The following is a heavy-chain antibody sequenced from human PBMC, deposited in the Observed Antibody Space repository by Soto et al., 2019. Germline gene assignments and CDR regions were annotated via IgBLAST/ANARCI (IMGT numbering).Heavy chain of an antibody. D-gene: IGHD6-19*01. CDR2: IYHSGST. Sequence: QLQLQESGSGLVKPSQTLSLTCAVSGGSISSGGSSWSWIRQPPGKGLEWIGYIYHSGSTYYNPSLKRRVTASVDSAKNQFSLQLSSVPAADTAVYYCARAGDSSGPVALGYWGQGTLVTVSS. V-gene: IGHV4-30-2*01. CDR3: ARAGDSSGPVALGY. J-gene: IGHJ4*02. CDR1: GGSISSGGSS.